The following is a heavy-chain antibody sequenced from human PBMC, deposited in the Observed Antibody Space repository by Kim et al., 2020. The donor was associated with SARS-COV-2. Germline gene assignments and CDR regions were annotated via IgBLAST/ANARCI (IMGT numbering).Heavy chain of an antibody. J-gene: IGHJ5*02. V-gene: IGHV3-7*01. D-gene: IGHD6-6*01. CDR1: GFTFSSYW. CDR2: IKQDGSEK. CDR3: ARDSIAARPSFWFDP. Sequence: GGSLRLSCAASGFTFSSYWMSWVRQAPGKGLEWVANIKQDGSEKYYVDSVKGRFTITRDNAKNSLYLQMNSLRAEDTAVYYCARDSIAARPSFWFDPWGQGTLVTVS.